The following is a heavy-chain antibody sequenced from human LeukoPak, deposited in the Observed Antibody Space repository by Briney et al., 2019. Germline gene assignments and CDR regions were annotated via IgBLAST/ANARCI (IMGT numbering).Heavy chain of an antibody. CDR2: IIPILGIA. CDR1: GGTFSSYA. Sequence: SVKVSCKASGGTFSSYAISWVRQAPGQGLEWMGRIIPILGIANYAQKFQGRVTITADKSTSTAYMELSSLRSEDTAVYYCARGTRYCSGGSCHYYYYGMDVWGQGTTVTVSS. V-gene: IGHV1-69*04. D-gene: IGHD2-15*01. J-gene: IGHJ6*02. CDR3: ARGTRYCSGGSCHYYYYGMDV.